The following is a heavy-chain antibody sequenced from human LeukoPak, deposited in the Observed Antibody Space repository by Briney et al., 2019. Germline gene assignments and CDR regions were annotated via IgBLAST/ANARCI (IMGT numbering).Heavy chain of an antibody. D-gene: IGHD3-3*01. CDR2: INPNSGGT. J-gene: IGHJ4*02. Sequence: ASVKVSCKASGYTFTGDYMHWVRQAPGQGLEWMGWINPNSGGTKYGQRFQGRVTMTRDTSISTAYMELSRLRSDDTAVYYCAREDRFGVIIWGLGTLVTVSS. CDR1: GYTFTGDY. V-gene: IGHV1-2*02. CDR3: AREDRFGVII.